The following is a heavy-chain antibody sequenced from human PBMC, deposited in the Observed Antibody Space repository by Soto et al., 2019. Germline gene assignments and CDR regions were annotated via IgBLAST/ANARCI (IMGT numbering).Heavy chain of an antibody. CDR1: GFTFSTYA. V-gene: IGHV3-30*18. CDR3: AKDVGWSDWHFDY. CDR2: TSYDGSDK. J-gene: IGHJ4*02. Sequence: QVQLVESGGGVVQPGRSLRLSCAASGFTFSTYAMHWVRQAPGKGLEWVAVTSYDGSDKYYADSVKGRFTISRDNSKNTLYLQMNSLRTEDTAVYYCAKDVGWSDWHFDYWGQGTLVTVSS. D-gene: IGHD1-26*01.